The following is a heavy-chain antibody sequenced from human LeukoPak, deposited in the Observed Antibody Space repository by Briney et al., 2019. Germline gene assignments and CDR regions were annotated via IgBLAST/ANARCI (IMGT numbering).Heavy chain of an antibody. D-gene: IGHD6-19*01. CDR3: AKDEGSSGWTAWFDP. CDR1: GYTFTRYY. Sequence: ASVKVSCKASGYTFTRYYMHWVRQAPGQGLEWMGIINPSGGSTSYAQKFQGRVTMTRDTSTSTVYMELSSLRAEDTAVYYCAKDEGSSGWTAWFDPWGQGTLVTVSS. V-gene: IGHV1-46*01. CDR2: INPSGGST. J-gene: IGHJ5*02.